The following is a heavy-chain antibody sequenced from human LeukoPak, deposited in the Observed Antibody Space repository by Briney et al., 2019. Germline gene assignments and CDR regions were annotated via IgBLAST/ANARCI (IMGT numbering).Heavy chain of an antibody. CDR2: IYPGDSDT. CDR3: ARSYCGGDCPTVNTFDI. J-gene: IGHJ3*02. CDR1: GYRFTNYW. Sequence: GESLKISCKGSGYRFTNYWIGWVRQMPGKGLERMGIIYPGDSDTRYSPSFQGQVTISVDKSISTAYLQWSGLKASDTAMYYCARSYCGGDCPTVNTFDIWGQGTMVTVSS. V-gene: IGHV5-51*01. D-gene: IGHD2-21*02.